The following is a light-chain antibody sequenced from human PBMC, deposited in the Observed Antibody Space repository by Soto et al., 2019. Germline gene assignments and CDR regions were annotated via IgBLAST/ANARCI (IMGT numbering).Light chain of an antibody. Sequence: EIVMTQSPATLSVSPGERATLSCRSSQTIRNNLAWYQQKPGQAPRLLIYVASTRATDIPARFSGSGSGTDFTLTISSLQSEDFAFYNCQKYNSWPLTFGGGTNVEIK. CDR3: QKYNSWPLT. CDR2: VAS. V-gene: IGKV3-15*01. J-gene: IGKJ4*01. CDR1: QTIRNN.